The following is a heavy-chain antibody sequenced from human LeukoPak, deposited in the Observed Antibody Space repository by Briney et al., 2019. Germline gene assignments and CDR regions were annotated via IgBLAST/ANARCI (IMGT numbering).Heavy chain of an antibody. CDR2: IRNRAYGGTT. V-gene: IGHV3-49*04. J-gene: IGHJ4*02. CDR3: LRHYSR. D-gene: IGHD6-13*01. Sequence: PGESLRLSCTGSGFTFGDNAMSWVRQAPGKGLEWVGFIRNRAYGGTTEYAASVKGRFTISRDDSKSIAYLQMNSLKTEDTAVYYCLRHYSRWGQGTLVTVSS. CDR1: GFTFGDNA.